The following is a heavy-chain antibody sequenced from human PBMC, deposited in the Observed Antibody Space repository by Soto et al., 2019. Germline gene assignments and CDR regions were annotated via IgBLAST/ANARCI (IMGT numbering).Heavy chain of an antibody. J-gene: IGHJ4*02. CDR3: ARDDHTLGYSYGYSLDY. Sequence: HPGGSLRLSCAASGFTFSSYAMHWVRQAPGKGLEWVAVISYDGSNKYYADSVKGRFTISRDNSKNTLYLQMNSLRAEDTAVYYCARDDHTLGYSYGYSLDYWGQGTLVTVSS. V-gene: IGHV3-30-3*01. D-gene: IGHD5-18*01. CDR2: ISYDGSNK. CDR1: GFTFSSYA.